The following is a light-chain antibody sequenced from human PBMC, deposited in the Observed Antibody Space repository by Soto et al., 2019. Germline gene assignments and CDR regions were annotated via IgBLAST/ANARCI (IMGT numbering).Light chain of an antibody. J-gene: IGLJ1*01. Sequence: QSVLTQPASVTGSLGQSITISCSGTTSDVASYKYVSWYQQHPGKAPKLMIYEVTNRPSGVSNRFSGSKSGNTASLSISGLRADDEADYFCSSYTNNKDIPYVFGSGTKVTVL. V-gene: IGLV2-14*01. CDR1: TSDVASYKY. CDR3: SSYTNNKDIPYV. CDR2: EVT.